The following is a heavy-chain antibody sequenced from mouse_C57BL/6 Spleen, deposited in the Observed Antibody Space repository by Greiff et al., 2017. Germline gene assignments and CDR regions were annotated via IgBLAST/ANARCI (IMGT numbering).Heavy chain of an antibody. V-gene: IGHV5-17*01. J-gene: IGHJ1*03. CDR3: AREDGTGYFDV. Sequence: EVMLVESGGGLVKPGGSLKLSCAASGFTFSDYGMHWVRQAPEKGLEWVAYISSGSSTIYYADTVKGRVTISRDNAKNTLFLQMTSLRSEDTAMYYCAREDGTGYFDVWGTGTTVTVSS. CDR2: ISSGSSTI. D-gene: IGHD4-1*01. CDR1: GFTFSDYG.